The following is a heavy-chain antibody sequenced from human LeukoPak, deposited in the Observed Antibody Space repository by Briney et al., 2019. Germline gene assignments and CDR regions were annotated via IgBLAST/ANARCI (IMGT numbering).Heavy chain of an antibody. D-gene: IGHD1-26*01. CDR2: INWNSDSI. CDR3: AKANSGSYYGDFDY. J-gene: IGHJ4*02. CDR1: GFTFDDYA. V-gene: IGHV3-9*01. Sequence: GGSLRLSCAASGFTFDDYAMHWARQAPGKGLEWVSGINWNSDSIGYADSVKGRFTISRDNAKNSLYLQMDSLRAEDTALYYCAKANSGSYYGDFDYWGQGTLVTVSS.